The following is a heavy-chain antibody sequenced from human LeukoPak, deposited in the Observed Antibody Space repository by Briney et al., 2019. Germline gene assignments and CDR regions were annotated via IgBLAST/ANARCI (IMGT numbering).Heavy chain of an antibody. CDR1: GDSISSYY. Sequence: SETLSLTCTVSGDSISSYYWSWVRQPPGKGVEWIGYIYYSGRTNYNPSRKSRVTISVDTFKNQFSLKLSSVTAADTAVYYCAGRERSWIQLWERYYFDYWGQGTLVTVSS. V-gene: IGHV4-59*01. CDR2: IYYSGRT. D-gene: IGHD5-18*01. J-gene: IGHJ4*02. CDR3: AGRERSWIQLWERYYFDY.